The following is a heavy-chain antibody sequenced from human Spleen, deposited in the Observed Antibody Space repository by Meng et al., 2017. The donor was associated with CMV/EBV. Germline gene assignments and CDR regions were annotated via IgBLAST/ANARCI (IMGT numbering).Heavy chain of an antibody. J-gene: IGHJ5*02. CDR2: VYYTGSA. D-gene: IGHD6-19*01. CDR3: ARGGAVAGTGLGS. Sequence: GSLRLSCTVSGDSISSYYWSWIRQPPGKGLEWIGYVYYTGSANYNPSLKSRVTISVDTSKNQVSLRLNSVTAADTAVYYCARGGAVAGTGLGSWGQGTLVTVSS. CDR1: GDSISSYY. V-gene: IGHV4-59*12.